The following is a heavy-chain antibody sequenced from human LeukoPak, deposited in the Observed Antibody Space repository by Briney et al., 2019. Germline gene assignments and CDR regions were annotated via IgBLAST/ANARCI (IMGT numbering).Heavy chain of an antibody. CDR1: GGSISIYY. J-gene: IGHJ3*02. V-gene: IGHV4-4*07. Sequence: SETLSLTCTVSGGSISIYYWSWIRQPGGKGLEWIGRIYTSGSTNYNPSLKSRVTMSVDTSKNQFSLKLSSVTAADTAVYYCARSYCSGGSCYSGAGAFDIWGQGTMVTVSS. CDR3: ARSYCSGGSCYSGAGAFDI. D-gene: IGHD2-15*01. CDR2: IYTSGST.